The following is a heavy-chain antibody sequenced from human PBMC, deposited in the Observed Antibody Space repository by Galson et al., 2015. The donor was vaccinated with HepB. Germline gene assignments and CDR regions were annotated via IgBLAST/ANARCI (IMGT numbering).Heavy chain of an antibody. V-gene: IGHV3-30*04. J-gene: IGHJ6*02. CDR3: ARESPPHYDFWSGYSISYGMDV. D-gene: IGHD3-3*01. Sequence: SLRLSCAASGFTFSSYAMHWVRQAPGKGLEWVAVISYDGSSKYYADSVKGRFTISRDNSKNTLYLQMNSPRAEDTAVYYCARESPPHYDFWSGYSISYGMDVWGQGTTVTVSS. CDR2: ISYDGSSK. CDR1: GFTFSSYA.